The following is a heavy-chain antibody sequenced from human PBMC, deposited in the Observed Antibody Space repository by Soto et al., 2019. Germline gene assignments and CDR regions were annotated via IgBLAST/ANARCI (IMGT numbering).Heavy chain of an antibody. CDR2: VNPSGGHT. CDR1: GDTFTDYY. CDR3: ARGGHVVVVTAALDY. D-gene: IGHD2-21*02. Sequence: QVQLVQSGAEVKKPGASVKVSCKASGDTFTDYYIHWVRQAPGQGLEWMGTVNPSGGHTTYAQHFLGRMTXTXXXSXXALYMELTSLTSGDTAVYYCARGGHVVVVTAALDYWGQGTLVTVSS. V-gene: IGHV1-46*01. J-gene: IGHJ4*02.